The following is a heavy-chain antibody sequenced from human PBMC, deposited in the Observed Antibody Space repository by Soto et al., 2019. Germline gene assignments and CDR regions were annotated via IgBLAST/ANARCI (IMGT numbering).Heavy chain of an antibody. J-gene: IGHJ6*02. CDR3: ARDGGVGSSTPYYYYYGMDV. D-gene: IGHD6-13*01. CDR2: ISSSSSYI. CDR1: GFTFSDYY. Sequence: PGGSLRLSCAASGFTFSDYYMSWIRQAPGKGLEWVSYISSSSSYIYYADSVKGRFTISRDNAKNSLYLQMNSLRAEDTAVYYCARDGGVGSSTPYYYYYGMDVWGQGTTVTVSS. V-gene: IGHV3-11*06.